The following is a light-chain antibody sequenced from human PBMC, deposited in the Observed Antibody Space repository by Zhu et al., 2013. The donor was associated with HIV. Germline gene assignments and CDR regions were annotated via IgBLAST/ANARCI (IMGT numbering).Light chain of an antibody. CDR1: GSNIGTNDD. V-gene: IGLV1-40*01. CDR3: QSYDSSLSGSV. CDR2: GNN. J-gene: IGLJ2*01. Sequence: QSVLTQPPSVSGAPGQRVTISCTGSGSNIGTNDDIHWYQQVPGTAPKLLIYGNNNRPSGVPDRFSGSKSGTSASLVITGLQAEDEADYYCQSYDSSLSGSVFGGGTKLTVL.